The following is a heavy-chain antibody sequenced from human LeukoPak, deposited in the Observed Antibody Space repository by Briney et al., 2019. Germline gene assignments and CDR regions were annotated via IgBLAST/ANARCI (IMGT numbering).Heavy chain of an antibody. V-gene: IGHV3-49*03. D-gene: IGHD3-3*01. J-gene: IGHJ6*03. CDR1: GFTFGDYA. CDR2: IRSKAYGGTT. Sequence: GGSLRLSCTASGFTFGDYAMSWFRQAPGKGLEWVGFIRSKAYGGTTEYAASVKGRFTISRDDSKSIAYLQMNSLKTEDTAVYYCTRNRNYDFWSGYPYYYYYMDVWGKGTTVTVSS. CDR3: TRNRNYDFWSGYPYYYYYMDV.